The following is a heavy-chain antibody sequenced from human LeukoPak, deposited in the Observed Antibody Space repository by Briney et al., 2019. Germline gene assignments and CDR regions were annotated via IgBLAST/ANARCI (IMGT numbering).Heavy chain of an antibody. D-gene: IGHD6-19*01. V-gene: IGHV3-74*01. CDR3: ARGSGDSSGWTSYLGAWFDY. J-gene: IGHJ4*02. Sequence: GGSLRLSCAASGFTFSSFWMHWVRQAPGKGLVWVSRINSDGRSTNYADSVKGRFTISRDKAKNTLYLQMNSLRAEDTAVYYCARGSGDSSGWTSYLGAWFDYWGQGTLVTVSS. CDR1: GFTFSSFW. CDR2: INSDGRST.